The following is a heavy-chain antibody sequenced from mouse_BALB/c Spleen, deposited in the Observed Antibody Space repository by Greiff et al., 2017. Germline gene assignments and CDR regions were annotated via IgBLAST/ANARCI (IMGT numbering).Heavy chain of an antibody. V-gene: IGHV5-6*01. CDR3: ARQGIYYGNYYYAMDY. D-gene: IGHD2-1*01. J-gene: IGHJ4*01. CDR2: ISSGGSYT. Sequence: DVHLVESGGDLVKPGGSLKLSCAASGFTFSSYGMSWVRQTPDKRLEWVATISSGGSYTYYPDSVKGRFTISRDNAKNTLYLQMSSLKSEDTAMYYCARQGIYYGNYYYAMDYWGQGTSVTVSS. CDR1: GFTFSSYG.